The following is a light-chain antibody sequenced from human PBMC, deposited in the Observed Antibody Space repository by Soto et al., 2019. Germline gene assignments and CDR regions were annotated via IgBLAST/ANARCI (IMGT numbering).Light chain of an antibody. CDR1: QSVSSSY. V-gene: IGKV3-20*01. Sequence: EIVLTQSPGTLSLSPGERATLSCRASQSVSSSYLAWYQQKPGQAPRLLIYGASSRATGIPDRFSGSGSVTDFTITISRLEPEDFAVYYCQQYGSSPPTFGPGTKVDIK. CDR2: GAS. CDR3: QQYGSSPPT. J-gene: IGKJ3*01.